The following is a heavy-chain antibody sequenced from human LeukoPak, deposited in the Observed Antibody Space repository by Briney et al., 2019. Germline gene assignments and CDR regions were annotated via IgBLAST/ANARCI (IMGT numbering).Heavy chain of an antibody. CDR1: GYTFTVYY. V-gene: IGHV1-18*04. D-gene: IGHD4-11*01. J-gene: IGHJ4*02. CDR3: ARELGRLHSFGDY. Sequence: ASVKVSCKASGYTFTVYYMHWVRQAPGQGLEWMGWISAYNGNTNYAQKLQGRVTMTTDTSTSTAYMELRSLRSDDTAVYYCARELGRLHSFGDYWSQGTLVTVSS. CDR2: ISAYNGNT.